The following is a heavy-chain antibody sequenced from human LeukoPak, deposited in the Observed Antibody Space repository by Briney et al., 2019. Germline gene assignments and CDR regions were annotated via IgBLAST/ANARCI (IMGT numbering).Heavy chain of an antibody. CDR1: GDSISRGFY. CDR2: IYHSGTT. CDR3: ARGVGPDL. V-gene: IGHV4-38-2*02. Sequence: KPSETLSLTCTVSGDSISRGFYWGWIRQSPDGGLEWIASIYHSGTTYYNPSLKSRATISVDTSNNQISLKLTSMSSTDTAIYYCARGVGPDLWGERMLFTVSS. J-gene: IGHJ5*02. D-gene: IGHD1-26*01.